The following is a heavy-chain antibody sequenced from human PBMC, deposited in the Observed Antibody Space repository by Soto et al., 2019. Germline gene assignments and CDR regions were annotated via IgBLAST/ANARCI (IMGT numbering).Heavy chain of an antibody. CDR1: GGSISSGDYY. CDR3: AGWELLRGVDY. Sequence: QVQLQESGPGLVKPSQTLSLTCTVSGGSISSGDYYWSWIRQPPGKGLEWIGYIYYSGSTYYIPSPKGRVTISVAPSKNQFSLKLSSVTAVDTAVYYCAGWELLRGVDYWGPGTLVTVSS. CDR2: IYYSGST. V-gene: IGHV4-30-4*01. D-gene: IGHD1-26*01. J-gene: IGHJ4*02.